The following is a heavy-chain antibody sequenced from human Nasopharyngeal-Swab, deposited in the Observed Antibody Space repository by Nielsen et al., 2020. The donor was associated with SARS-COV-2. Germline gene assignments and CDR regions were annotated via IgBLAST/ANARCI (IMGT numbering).Heavy chain of an antibody. Sequence: GESLKISCAGSGFTFSSYWMSWVRQAPGKGLEWVANIKQDGSEKYYVDSVKGRFTISRDNAKNSLYLQMNSLRAEDTAVYYCASEPVRYFDPMGAFDIWGQGTMVTVSS. CDR2: IKQDGSEK. CDR1: GFTFSSYW. V-gene: IGHV3-7*03. J-gene: IGHJ3*02. CDR3: ASEPVRYFDPMGAFDI. D-gene: IGHD3-9*01.